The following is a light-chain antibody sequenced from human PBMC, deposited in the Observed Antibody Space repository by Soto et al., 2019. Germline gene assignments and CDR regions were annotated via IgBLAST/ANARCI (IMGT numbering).Light chain of an antibody. CDR3: QQYGNLPLT. CDR1: QSVSSNY. CDR2: GAS. V-gene: IGKV3-20*01. Sequence: EIVLTQSPGILSLSPGERATLSCRASQSVSSNYLAWHQQKPGQAPRLVIYGASSRATGIPDRFSGSGSGTDFTLTISRLEPEDFAVYDCQQYGNLPLTFGGGTKVEVK. J-gene: IGKJ4*01.